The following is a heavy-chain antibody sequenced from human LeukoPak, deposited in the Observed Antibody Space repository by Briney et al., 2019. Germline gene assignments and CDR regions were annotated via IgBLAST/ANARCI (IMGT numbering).Heavy chain of an antibody. CDR3: ARGYCSGGSCYPYGMDV. Sequence: SETLSLTCTVSGGSISSGGYSWSWIRQHQGKGLEWIGYIYYSGSTYYNPSLKSRVTISVDTSKNQFSLKLSSVTAADTAVHYCARGYCSGGSCYPYGMDVWGKGTTVTVSS. V-gene: IGHV4-31*03. J-gene: IGHJ6*04. CDR1: GGSISSGGYS. CDR2: IYYSGST. D-gene: IGHD2-15*01.